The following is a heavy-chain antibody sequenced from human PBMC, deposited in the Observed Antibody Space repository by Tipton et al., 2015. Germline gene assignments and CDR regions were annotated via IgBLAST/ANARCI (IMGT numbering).Heavy chain of an antibody. CDR3: ASPSLPHDRGDYYFQS. Sequence: SLRLSCTVSAGSISSSFWWSWVRQPPGKGLEWIAEIYHSGSTYYNPSLKSRVTISIDRFKNQFSLKLSSVTAADTAVYYCASPSLPHDRGDYYFQSWGQGSLVTVSS. J-gene: IGHJ4*02. D-gene: IGHD2-21*02. CDR2: IYHSGST. V-gene: IGHV4-4*02. CDR1: AGSISSSFW.